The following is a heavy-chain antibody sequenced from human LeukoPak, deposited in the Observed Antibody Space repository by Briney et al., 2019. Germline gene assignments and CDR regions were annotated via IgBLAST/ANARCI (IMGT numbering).Heavy chain of an antibody. J-gene: IGHJ4*02. CDR3: ARHRAYTAGWRGIDY. Sequence: SVKVSCKASGVTFSRYAISGVRQAPGQGLEWMGGIIPMFGIANYAQKFQGRVMITADESTSTAYMELSSLRSEDTAVYYCARHRAYTAGWRGIDYWGQGTLVTVSS. CDR1: GVTFSRYA. V-gene: IGHV1-69*01. CDR2: IIPMFGIA. D-gene: IGHD5-18*01.